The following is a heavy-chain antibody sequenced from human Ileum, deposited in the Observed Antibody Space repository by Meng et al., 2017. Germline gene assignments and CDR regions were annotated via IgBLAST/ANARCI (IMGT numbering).Heavy chain of an antibody. CDR1: GGTFSNFD. D-gene: IGHD1-1*01. CDR3: ARENDNWNYFDY. CDR2: ITPITGVT. Sequence: QVQLVQSGAEVRQPGSSVKVSCKASGGTFSNFDLHLVRQAPGQGLEWMGGITPITGVTNYAHKFHGRVSITADTSTATAYLDLSSLRSEDTAVYFCARENDNWNYFDYWGQGSLVTVSS. J-gene: IGHJ4*02. V-gene: IGHV1-69*04.